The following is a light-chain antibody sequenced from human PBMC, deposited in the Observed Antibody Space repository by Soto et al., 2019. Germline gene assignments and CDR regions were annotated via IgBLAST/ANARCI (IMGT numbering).Light chain of an antibody. Sequence: QSVLTQPPSXXXAXXXXXXISCTGSSSNIGAGYDVHWYQQLPGTAPKLLIYGNSNRPSGVPDRFSGSKSGTSASLAITGLQAEDEADYYCQSYDSSLSGYVVFGGGTKLTVL. CDR2: GNS. V-gene: IGLV1-40*01. CDR3: QSYDSSLSGYVV. J-gene: IGLJ2*01. CDR1: SSNIGAGYD.